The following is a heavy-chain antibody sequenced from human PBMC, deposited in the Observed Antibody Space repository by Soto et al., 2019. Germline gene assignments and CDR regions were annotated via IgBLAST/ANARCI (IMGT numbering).Heavy chain of an antibody. Sequence: QVQLVQSGAEVRKPGSSVKVSCEASGGSFISYIFTWVRQAPGQGLEWMGRSIPIQGRADYALKFQDRVTITADRSTQTVYMELRSLSTEDKALYYCAKSLVFVDHAYMDVWGKGTTVTVSS. J-gene: IGHJ6*03. CDR2: SIPIQGRA. V-gene: IGHV1-69*02. CDR3: AKSLVFVDHAYMDV. D-gene: IGHD2-21*01. CDR1: GGSFISYI.